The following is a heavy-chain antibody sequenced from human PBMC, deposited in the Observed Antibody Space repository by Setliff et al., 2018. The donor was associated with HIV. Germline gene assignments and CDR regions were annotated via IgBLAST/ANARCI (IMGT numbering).Heavy chain of an antibody. CDR2: IYYSGST. D-gene: IGHD4-17*01. V-gene: IGHV4-39*07. Sequence: SETLSLTCTVSGGSISSSNYYWGWIRQPPGKGLEWIGSIYYSGSTYYNPSLKSRVTISVDTSKNQLSLKLSSVTAADTAVYYCAREIYGGNSRPFDYWGQGTLVTVSS. J-gene: IGHJ4*02. CDR3: AREIYGGNSRPFDY. CDR1: GGSISSSNYY.